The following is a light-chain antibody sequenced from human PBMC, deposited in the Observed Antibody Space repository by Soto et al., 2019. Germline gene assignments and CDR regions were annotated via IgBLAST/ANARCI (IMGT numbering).Light chain of an antibody. J-gene: IGKJ1*01. CDR2: GAS. V-gene: IGKV3-11*01. CDR3: QQRSTWPPSIT. CDR1: QSVSSN. Sequence: GLRAILSRRAIQSVSSNLAWYQQKPGQAPRLLIYGASTRATGIPARFSGSGSGTEFTLTIGGREPEDFAVYYCQQRSTWPPSITFAQGTKVDIK.